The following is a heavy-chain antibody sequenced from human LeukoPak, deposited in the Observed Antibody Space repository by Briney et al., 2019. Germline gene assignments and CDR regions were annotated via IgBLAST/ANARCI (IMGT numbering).Heavy chain of an antibody. CDR1: GGTFSSYA. Sequence: ASVKVSCKASGGTFSSYAISWVRQAPGQGPEWMGGIIPIFGTANYAQKFQGRVTITADESTSTAYMELSSPRSEDTAVYYCARNQDYCSSTSCGGWFDPWGQGTLVTVSS. V-gene: IGHV1-69*13. D-gene: IGHD2-2*01. J-gene: IGHJ5*02. CDR3: ARNQDYCSSTSCGGWFDP. CDR2: IIPIFGTA.